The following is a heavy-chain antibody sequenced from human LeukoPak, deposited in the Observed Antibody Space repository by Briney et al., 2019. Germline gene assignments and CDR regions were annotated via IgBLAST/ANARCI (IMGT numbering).Heavy chain of an antibody. Sequence: GGSLRLSCAASGFTFSSYAMSWVRQAPGKGLEWVSAISGSGGSTYYADSVKGRFTISRDNSKNTLYLQMNSLRAEDTAVYYCAKAPPYYDFWSGYWGFFDYWGQGTLVTVSS. CDR2: ISGSGGST. D-gene: IGHD3-3*01. V-gene: IGHV3-23*01. J-gene: IGHJ4*02. CDR3: AKAPPYYDFWSGYWGFFDY. CDR1: GFTFSSYA.